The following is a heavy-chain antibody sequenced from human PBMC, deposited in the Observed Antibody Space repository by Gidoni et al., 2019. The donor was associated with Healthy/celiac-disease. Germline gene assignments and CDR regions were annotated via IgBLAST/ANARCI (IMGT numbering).Heavy chain of an antibody. Sequence: EVQLVESGGGLVQPGGSLRLSCAASGFTVSSTYMRWVRQAPGKGLEWVSVIYSGGSTYYADSVKGRFTISRDNSKNTLYLQMNSLRAEDTAVYYCASPNVLRYFDRAYYYHYGMDVWGQGTTVTVSS. CDR3: ASPNVLRYFDRAYYYHYGMDV. CDR1: GFTVSSTY. CDR2: IYSGGST. J-gene: IGHJ6*02. V-gene: IGHV3-66*01. D-gene: IGHD3-9*01.